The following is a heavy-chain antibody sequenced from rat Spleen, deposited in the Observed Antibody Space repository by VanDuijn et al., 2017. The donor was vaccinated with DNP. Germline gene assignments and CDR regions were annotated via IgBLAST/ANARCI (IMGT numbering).Heavy chain of an antibody. CDR3: VREDKGVDA. D-gene: IGHD2-2*01. Sequence: EVQLVESGGGLVQPGRSMKLSCAASGINFNDYWMGWVRQAPGKGLEWIGQINKDSSTRKYAPSLKDKFTISRDNAQNILYLQMSKLGSEDTAIYFCVREDKGVDAWGQGASVTVSS. J-gene: IGHJ4*01. CDR2: INKDSSTR. CDR1: GINFNDYW. V-gene: IGHV4-2*01.